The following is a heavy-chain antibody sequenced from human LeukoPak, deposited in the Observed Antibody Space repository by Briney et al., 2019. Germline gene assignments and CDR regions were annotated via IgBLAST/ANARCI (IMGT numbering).Heavy chain of an antibody. CDR1: GFTFSSYA. D-gene: IGHD6-13*01. V-gene: IGHV3-23*01. J-gene: IGHJ5*02. CDR3: AKDPSSSSWYYWFDP. CDR2: ISGSGGST. Sequence: PGGSLRLSCAASGFTFSSYAMSWVRQAPGKGLEWVSAISGSGGSTYYADSVKGRFTISRDNSKSTLYLQMNSLRAEDTAVYYCAKDPSSSSWYYWFDPWGQGTLVTVSS.